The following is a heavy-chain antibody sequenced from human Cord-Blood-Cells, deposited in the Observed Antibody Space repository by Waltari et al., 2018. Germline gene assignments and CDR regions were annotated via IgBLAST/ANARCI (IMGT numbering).Heavy chain of an antibody. CDR1: GGSISSSSYY. CDR3: ARHVRNYLGDAFDI. J-gene: IGHJ3*02. CDR2: IYYSEST. D-gene: IGHD1-7*01. Sequence: LQLQESGPGLVKPSATLSLTCTGSGGSISSSSYYWGWIRQPPGKGLGCIGSIYYSESTYDNPSLKSRVAISVDTSENQFSLDLSSVNAAESAVYYCARHVRNYLGDAFDIWCQGTIVTVSS. V-gene: IGHV4-39*01.